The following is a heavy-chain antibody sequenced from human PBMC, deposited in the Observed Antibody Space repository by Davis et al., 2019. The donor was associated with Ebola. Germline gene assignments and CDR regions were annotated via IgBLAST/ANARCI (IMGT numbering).Heavy chain of an antibody. Sequence: SVTVTCQASLCTFIRYGISWVRQAPGQGLEWMGGIIPFFGTANYAQKLKGRVTITADESTNTAYMELSSLRSEDTAVYYCARDLGGGTVTDETGWGQGTLVTVSS. CDR2: IIPFFGTA. D-gene: IGHD4-17*01. V-gene: IGHV1-69*13. CDR1: LCTFIRYG. J-gene: IGHJ4*02. CDR3: ARDLGGGTVTDETG.